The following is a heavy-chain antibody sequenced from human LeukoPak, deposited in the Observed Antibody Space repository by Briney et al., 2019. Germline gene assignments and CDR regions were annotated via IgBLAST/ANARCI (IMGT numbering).Heavy chain of an antibody. V-gene: IGHV1-3*01. CDR3: ARGVKEVATVSYYFDY. Sequence: ASVKVSCKASGYTFTSYAIHWVRQAPGQRLEWMGWINAGNGNTKYSQNFQGRVTITRDTSASTAYMELSSLRSEDTAVYYCARGVKEVATVSYYFDYWGQGTLVTVSS. D-gene: IGHD3-16*01. CDR1: GYTFTSYA. CDR2: INAGNGNT. J-gene: IGHJ4*02.